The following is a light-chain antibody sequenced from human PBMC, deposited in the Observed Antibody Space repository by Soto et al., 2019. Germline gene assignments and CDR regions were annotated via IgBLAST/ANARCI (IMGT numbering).Light chain of an antibody. CDR1: QSISGY. CDR2: AAS. V-gene: IGKV1-39*01. J-gene: IGKJ5*01. Sequence: DIQMTHSPSSLSASVGDRVTITCRASQSISGYLNWYQQKPGKAPKLLIYAASSLQSGVPSRFSGSGSGTDFTLTISSLQPEDFATYYCQQSYSTPITFGQGTRLEI. CDR3: QQSYSTPIT.